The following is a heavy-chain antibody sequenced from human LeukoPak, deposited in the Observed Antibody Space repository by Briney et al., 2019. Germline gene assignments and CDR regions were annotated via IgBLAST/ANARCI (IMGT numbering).Heavy chain of an antibody. J-gene: IGHJ4*02. CDR3: AKDRSGYVDY. V-gene: IGHV3-43D*03. D-gene: IGHD1-26*01. Sequence: GGSLRLSCAASGFTFDDYAMHWVRQAPAKGPEWVSLISWDGGSTYYADSVKGRFTISRDNSKNSLYLQMTSLRAEDTALYYCAKDRSGYVDYWGQGTLVTVSS. CDR2: ISWDGGST. CDR1: GFTFDDYA.